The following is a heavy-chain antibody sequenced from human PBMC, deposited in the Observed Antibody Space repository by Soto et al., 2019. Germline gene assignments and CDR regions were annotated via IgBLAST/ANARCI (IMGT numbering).Heavy chain of an antibody. D-gene: IGHD2-2*03. Sequence: SETLSLTCAVYDGSFSGHSWGWVRQPPGKGLEWIGEIHHSGSTNYNPSLESRVTISLDTSKDQFSLKLSSVTAADTAVYYCVRVDDLWGQGTLVTVSS. CDR3: VRVDDL. J-gene: IGHJ5*02. V-gene: IGHV4-34*01. CDR1: DGSFSGHS. CDR2: IHHSGST.